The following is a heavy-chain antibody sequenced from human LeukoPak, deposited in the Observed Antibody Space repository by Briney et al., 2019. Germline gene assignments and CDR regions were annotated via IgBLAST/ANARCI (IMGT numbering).Heavy chain of an antibody. D-gene: IGHD1-26*01. CDR3: ARDPSGYSGSYVPYYFDY. J-gene: IGHJ4*02. CDR1: GFTFSSYS. V-gene: IGHV3-21*01. Sequence: PGGSLRLSCAASGFTFSSYSMNWVRQAPGKGLEWVSSISSSSSYIYYADSVKGRFTISRDNAKNSLYLQMNSLRAEDTAVYYCARDPSGYSGSYVPYYFDYWGQGTLVTVSP. CDR2: ISSSSSYI.